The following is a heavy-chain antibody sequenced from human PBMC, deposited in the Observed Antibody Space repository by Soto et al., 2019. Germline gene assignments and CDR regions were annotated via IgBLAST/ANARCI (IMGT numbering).Heavy chain of an antibody. CDR1: GYNFIDYG. CDR3: ARDSKWLIIKGNWFDS. CDR2: ISGSNGAT. J-gene: IGHJ5*01. Sequence: QVQLVQSGAEAKRPGASVKVSCKFSGYNFIDYGMTWVRQAPGQGLEWMGWISGSNGATNYAQKFQGSVTLTTDTSTNTAYMELRSLRKDDTAVYYCARDSKWLIIKGNWFDSWGQGTLVTVSS. V-gene: IGHV1-18*04. D-gene: IGHD5-12*01.